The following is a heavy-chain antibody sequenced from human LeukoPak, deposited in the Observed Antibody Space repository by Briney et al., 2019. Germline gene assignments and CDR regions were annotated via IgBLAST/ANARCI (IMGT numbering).Heavy chain of an antibody. CDR3: VTGFTTMAVDYFDY. CDR2: ISNSGHSI. D-gene: IGHD5-18*01. V-gene: IGHV3-11*01. J-gene: IGHJ4*02. CDR1: GFTFSDYY. Sequence: PGGSLRLSRAASGFTFSDYYMSWVRQAPGKGLEWISYISNSGHSIYYADSVKGRFTISRDNAENSLHLQMNSLRVDDTAVYYCVTGFTTMAVDYFDYWGQGTLVTVSP.